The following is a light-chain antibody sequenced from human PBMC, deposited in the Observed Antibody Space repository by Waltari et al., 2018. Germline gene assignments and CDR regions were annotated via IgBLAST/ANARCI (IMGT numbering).Light chain of an antibody. CDR1: QSVSSY. CDR3: QQRSNWPLT. Sequence: EIVLTQSPATLSLSPGERATLTCRASQSVSSYLAWYQHKPGQAPMLLMYDASNRATGIPARFSGSGSGTDFTLTISSLEPEDFAVYYCQQRSNWPLTFGQGTRLEIK. CDR2: DAS. J-gene: IGKJ5*01. V-gene: IGKV3-11*01.